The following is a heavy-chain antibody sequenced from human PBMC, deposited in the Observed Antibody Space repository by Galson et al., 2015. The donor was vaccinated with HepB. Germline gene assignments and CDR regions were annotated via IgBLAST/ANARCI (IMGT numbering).Heavy chain of an antibody. D-gene: IGHD3-3*01. CDR1: GYTFTSYG. J-gene: IGHJ5*02. CDR3: ARGRVDDFWSGTTDWFDP. V-gene: IGHV1-18*01. CDR2: ISAYNGNT. Sequence: SVKVSCKASGYTFTSYGISWVRQAPGQGLEWMGWISAYNGNTNYAQKLQGRVTMTTDTSTSTAYMELRSLRSDDTAVYYCARGRVDDFWSGTTDWFDPWGQGTLVTVSS.